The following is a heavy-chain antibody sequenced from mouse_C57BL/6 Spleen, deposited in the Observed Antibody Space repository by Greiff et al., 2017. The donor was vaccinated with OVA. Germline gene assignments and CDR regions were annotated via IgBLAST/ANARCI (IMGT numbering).Heavy chain of an antibody. J-gene: IGHJ1*03. CDR2: IHPNSGST. V-gene: IGHV1-64*01. CDR1: GYTFTSYW. CDR3: ARRGGSSYDWYFDV. D-gene: IGHD1-1*01. Sequence: QVQLKQPGAELVKPGASVKLSCKASGYTFTSYWMHWVKQRPGQGLEWIGMIHPNSGSTNYNEKFKSKATLTVDKSSSTAYMQLSSLTSEDSAVYYCARRGGSSYDWYFDVWGTGTTVTVSS.